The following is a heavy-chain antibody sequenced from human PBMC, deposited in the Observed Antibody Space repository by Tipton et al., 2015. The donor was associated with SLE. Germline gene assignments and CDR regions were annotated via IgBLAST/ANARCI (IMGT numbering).Heavy chain of an antibody. V-gene: IGHV4-59*11. CDR3: ARGIVGAPDL. CDR1: GGSISSHY. CDR2: IYYSGST. Sequence: TLSLTCTVSGGSISSHYWSWIRQPPGKGLEWIGYIYYSGSTNYNPSLKSRVTISVDTSKNQFSLKLSSVTAADTAVYYCARGIVGAPDLWGRGTLVTVSS. D-gene: IGHD1-26*01. J-gene: IGHJ2*01.